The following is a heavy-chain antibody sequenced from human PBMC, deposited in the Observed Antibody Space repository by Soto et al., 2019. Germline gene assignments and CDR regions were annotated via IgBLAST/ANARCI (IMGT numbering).Heavy chain of an antibody. Sequence: GASVKVSCKASGYTFTSYAMHWVRQAPGQRLEWMGWINAGNGNTKYSQKFQGRVTITRDTSASTAYMELSSLRSEDTAVYYCASSGYCSGGSCFFYFDYWGQGTLVTVSS. CDR1: GYTFTSYA. J-gene: IGHJ4*02. V-gene: IGHV1-3*01. D-gene: IGHD2-15*01. CDR2: INAGNGNT. CDR3: ASSGYCSGGSCFFYFDY.